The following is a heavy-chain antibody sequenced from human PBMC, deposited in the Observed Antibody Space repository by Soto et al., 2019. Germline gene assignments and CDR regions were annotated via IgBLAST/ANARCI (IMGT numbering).Heavy chain of an antibody. CDR2: INPNGGVT. D-gene: IGHD5-12*01. V-gene: IGHV1-2*04. J-gene: IGHJ6*03. Sequence: QVQLVQSGAEVRKPGASVTVSCRSSGDSFNDYYIHWVRQAPGQGFEWMGWINPNGGVTKYAQKFQGWVSMTRDTSLRTVYMQLSRLRSDDTAVSYCARESGGATATLDYYYFYMDVWGTGTTVTVSS. CDR3: ARESGGATATLDYYYFYMDV. CDR1: GDSFNDYY.